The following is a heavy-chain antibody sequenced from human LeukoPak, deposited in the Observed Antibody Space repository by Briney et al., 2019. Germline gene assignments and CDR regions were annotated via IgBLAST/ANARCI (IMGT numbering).Heavy chain of an antibody. D-gene: IGHD1-7*01. CDR3: ASRGLKVLNYVRRNWFDP. J-gene: IGHJ5*02. Sequence: SETLSLTCTVCGGSISSSSYYWGWIRQPPGKGLEWIGSIYYSGSTYYNPSLKSRVTISVDTSKNQFSLKLSSVTAADTAVYYCASRGLKVLNYVRRNWFDPWGQGTLVTVSS. CDR2: IYYSGST. CDR1: GGSISSSSYY. V-gene: IGHV4-39*07.